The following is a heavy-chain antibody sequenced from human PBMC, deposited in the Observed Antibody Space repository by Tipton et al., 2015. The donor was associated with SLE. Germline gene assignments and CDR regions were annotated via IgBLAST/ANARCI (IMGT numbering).Heavy chain of an antibody. CDR2: ISYSGST. CDR1: GGSISSGGYY. J-gene: IGHJ4*02. D-gene: IGHD2-8*02. CDR3: ARDVGGYNTGWFPYYFDY. V-gene: IGHV4-31*03. Sequence: TLSLTCTVSGGSISSGGYYWSWIRQSPGKGLEWIGYISYSGSTNYNSSLKSRLTISVDTSKNQFSLKLSSVTAADTAVYYYARDVGGYNTGWFPYYFDYWGQGTLVTVSS.